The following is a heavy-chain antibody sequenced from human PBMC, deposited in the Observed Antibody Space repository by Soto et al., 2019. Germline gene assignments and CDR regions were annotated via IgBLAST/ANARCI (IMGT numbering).Heavy chain of an antibody. D-gene: IGHD4-17*01. V-gene: IGHV4-39*01. CDR3: ARHRRTTVTPVFDP. CDR1: GGSISSSSYY. J-gene: IGHJ5*02. Sequence: QLQLQESGPGLVKPSETLSLTCTVSGGSISSSSYYWGWIRQPPGKGLEWIGSIYYSGSTYYNPSLKSRVTISVDTSKNQFSLKLSPVTAADTAVYYCARHRRTTVTPVFDPWGQGTLVTVSS. CDR2: IYYSGST.